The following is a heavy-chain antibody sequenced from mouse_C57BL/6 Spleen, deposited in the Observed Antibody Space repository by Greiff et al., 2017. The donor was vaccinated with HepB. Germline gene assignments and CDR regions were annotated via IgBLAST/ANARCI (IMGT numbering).Heavy chain of an antibody. CDR1: GYAFSSSW. V-gene: IGHV1-82*01. Sequence: QVQLKQSGPELVKPGASVKISCKASGYAFSSSWMNWVKQRPGKGLEWIGRIYPGDGDTNYNGKFKGKATLTADKSSSTAYMQLSSLTSEDSAVYFCARADTPYFDYWGQGTTLTVSS. CDR3: ARADTPYFDY. D-gene: IGHD5-1-1*01. J-gene: IGHJ2*01. CDR2: IYPGDGDT.